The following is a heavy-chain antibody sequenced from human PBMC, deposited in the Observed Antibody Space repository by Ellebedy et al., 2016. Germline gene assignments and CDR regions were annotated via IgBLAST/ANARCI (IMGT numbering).Heavy chain of an antibody. Sequence: SETLSLTCSVSGGSVTSAYWNWIRRPPGKGLEWIGYVFHTGTTNYNPPLKSRVTMSVDTSKSQFSLGLTSVTAADTAVYYCAKWNGDWNAYDVWGQGTMVTVSS. CDR2: VFHTGTT. D-gene: IGHD1-1*01. V-gene: IGHV4-59*02. CDR3: AKWNGDWNAYDV. J-gene: IGHJ3*01. CDR1: GGSVTSAY.